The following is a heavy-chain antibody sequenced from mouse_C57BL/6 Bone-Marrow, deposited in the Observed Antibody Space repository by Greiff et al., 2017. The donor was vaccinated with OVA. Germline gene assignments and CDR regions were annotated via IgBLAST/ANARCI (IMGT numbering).Heavy chain of an antibody. Sequence: VQLQQSGAELVKPGASVKLSCTASGFNIKDYYMHWVKQRTEQGLEWIGRIDPEDGETKYDPKFQGKATITADTSSNTAYLQLSSLTSEDTAVYYCARNDYDGDFDVWGTGTTVTVSS. D-gene: IGHD2-4*01. V-gene: IGHV14-2*01. CDR1: GFNIKDYY. CDR3: ARNDYDGDFDV. J-gene: IGHJ1*03. CDR2: IDPEDGET.